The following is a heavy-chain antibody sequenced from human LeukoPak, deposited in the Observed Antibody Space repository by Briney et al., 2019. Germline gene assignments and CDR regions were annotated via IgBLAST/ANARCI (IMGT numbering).Heavy chain of an antibody. CDR2: ISSTSSTI. CDR1: AGSMSSSS. J-gene: IGHJ4*02. D-gene: IGHD6-19*01. V-gene: IGHV3-48*02. Sequence: PSETLSLTCTVSAGSMSSSSYYWGWIRQAPGKGLEWVSSISSTSSTIYYADSVKGRFTISRDNAKDSLYLQMNSLRDEDTAVYYCARKRAVEDWGQGTLVTVSS. CDR3: ARKRAVED.